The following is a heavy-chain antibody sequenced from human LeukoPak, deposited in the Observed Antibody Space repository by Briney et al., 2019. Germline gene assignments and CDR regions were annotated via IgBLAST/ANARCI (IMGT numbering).Heavy chain of an antibody. CDR3: AKDLPYSSGWVDAFDI. D-gene: IGHD6-19*01. Sequence: PGGSLRLSCAASGFTFRSYGMHWVRQAPGKGLESVAVISYDGSNQYYADSVKGRFTISRDNSKNTLYLQMNSLRAEDTAVYYCAKDLPYSSGWVDAFDIWGQGTMVTVSS. CDR2: ISYDGSNQ. V-gene: IGHV3-30*18. CDR1: GFTFRSYG. J-gene: IGHJ3*02.